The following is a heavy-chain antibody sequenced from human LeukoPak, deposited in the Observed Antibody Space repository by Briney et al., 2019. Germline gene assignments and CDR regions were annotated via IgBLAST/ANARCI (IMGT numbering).Heavy chain of an antibody. V-gene: IGHV3-23*01. J-gene: IGHJ5*02. CDR1: GFTFSNYG. CDR2: ISGSGVNT. D-gene: IGHD2-2*01. CDR3: AKDANIVVVPTADLDP. Sequence: PGGTLRLSCAASGFTFSNYGMSWVRQAPGKGLEWVSPISGSGVNTFYADSVKGRLTISRDISKKTLYLQMSSLRAEDTAVYYCAKDANIVVVPTADLDPWGQGTLVTVSS.